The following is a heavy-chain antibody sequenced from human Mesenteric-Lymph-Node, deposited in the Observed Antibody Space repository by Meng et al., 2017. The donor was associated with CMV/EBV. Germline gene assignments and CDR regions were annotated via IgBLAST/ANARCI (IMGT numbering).Heavy chain of an antibody. V-gene: IGHV3-30-3*01. Sequence: GESLKISCVASGFTFNTYAMHWVRQGPGKGLEWVAVISYDGSDKYHADSVKGRFTISRDNSKNTLYLQMNSLRAEDTAVYYCASGWSPDYWGQGTLVTVSS. J-gene: IGHJ4*02. CDR2: ISYDGSDK. D-gene: IGHD2-15*01. CDR1: GFTFNTYA. CDR3: ASGWSPDY.